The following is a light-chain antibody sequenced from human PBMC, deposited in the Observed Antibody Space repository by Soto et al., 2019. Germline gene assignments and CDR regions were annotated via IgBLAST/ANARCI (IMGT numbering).Light chain of an antibody. CDR1: QYISTR. CDR2: RAS. Sequence: EIVLTQSPATLSSSPGDRATLSCRASQYISTRLAWYQHRPGQAPRLLIYRASSRATGIPDRFSGSGSGTDFTLTISRLEPEDFVVYYCQQYGSSPRTFGQGTKVDIK. CDR3: QQYGSSPRT. V-gene: IGKV3-20*01. J-gene: IGKJ1*01.